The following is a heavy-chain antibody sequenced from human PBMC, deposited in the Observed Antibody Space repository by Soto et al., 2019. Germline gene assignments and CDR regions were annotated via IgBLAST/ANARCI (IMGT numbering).Heavy chain of an antibody. J-gene: IGHJ6*02. D-gene: IGHD3-3*01. CDR3: AKDTFLGDFWSPRGGAYYYYGMDV. V-gene: IGHV3-30*18. Sequence: PGGSLRLSCAASGFTFSSYGMHWVRQAPGKGLEWVAVISYDGSNKYYADSVKGRFTISRDNSKNTLYLQMNSLRAEDTAVYYCAKDTFLGDFWSPRGGAYYYYGMDVWGQGTTVTVSS. CDR2: ISYDGSNK. CDR1: GFTFSSYG.